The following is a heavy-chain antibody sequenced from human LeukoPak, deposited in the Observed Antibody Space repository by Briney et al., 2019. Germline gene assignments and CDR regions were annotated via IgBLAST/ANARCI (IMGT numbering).Heavy chain of an antibody. CDR3: VRGTGY. CDR2: ISSNGDNT. CDR1: GFTFSTYV. J-gene: IGHJ4*02. Sequence: GGSLRLSCSVSGFTFSTYVMHWVRQAPGKGLEYVSAISSNGDNTYYADSVKGRFTISRDNSKNTLYLQMSRLRADNTAVYYCVRGTGYWGQGTLVTVSS. V-gene: IGHV3-64D*06.